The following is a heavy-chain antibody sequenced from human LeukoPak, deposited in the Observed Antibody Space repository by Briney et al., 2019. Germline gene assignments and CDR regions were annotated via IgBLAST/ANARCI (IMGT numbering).Heavy chain of an antibody. D-gene: IGHD2-21*01. CDR2: IYSGGST. CDR3: ARDSVYSADVFDI. J-gene: IGHJ3*02. V-gene: IGHV3-53*01. Sequence: TGGSLRLSCAASGFTVSSNYMSWVRQAPGKGLEWVSVIYSGGSTYYADSVKGRFTISRDNSKNTLYLQMNSLTAEDTAVYYCARDSVYSADVFDIWGQGSMVTVSS. CDR1: GFTVSSNY.